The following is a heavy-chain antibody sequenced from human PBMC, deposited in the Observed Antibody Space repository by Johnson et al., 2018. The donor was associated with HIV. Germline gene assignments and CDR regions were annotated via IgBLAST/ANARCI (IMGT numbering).Heavy chain of an antibody. CDR3: AKDKGVVILRGDAFDI. D-gene: IGHD2-21*01. CDR1: GFTFSSYG. J-gene: IGHJ3*02. V-gene: IGHV3-30*19. Sequence: QVQLVESGGGVVQPGGSLRLSCVASGFTFSSYGMHWVRQAPGKGLEWVAVISDDGSKRYYTDSVTGRFTISRDNAKNSLYLQMNSLRAEDTALYYCAKDKGVVILRGDAFDIWGQGTMVTVSS. CDR2: ISDDGSKR.